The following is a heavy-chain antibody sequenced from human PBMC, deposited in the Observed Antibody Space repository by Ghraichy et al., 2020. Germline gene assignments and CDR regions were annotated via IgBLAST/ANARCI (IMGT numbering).Heavy chain of an antibody. J-gene: IGHJ4*02. D-gene: IGHD5-12*01. CDR2: ISSSSSYI. Sequence: GGSLRLSCAASGFTFSSYSMNWVRQAPGKGLEWVSSISSSSSYIYYADSVKGRFTISRDNAKNSLYLQMNSLRAEDTAVYYCARGASELATDVDYWGQGTLVTVSS. CDR1: GFTFSSYS. V-gene: IGHV3-21*01. CDR3: ARGASELATDVDY.